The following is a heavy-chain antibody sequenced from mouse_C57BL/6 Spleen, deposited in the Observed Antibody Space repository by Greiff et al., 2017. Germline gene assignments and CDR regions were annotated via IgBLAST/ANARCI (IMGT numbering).Heavy chain of an antibody. CDR3: ARREGYGLDY. Sequence: QVQLQQSGAELVKPGASVKLSCTASGYAFSSYWMNWVQQRPGKGLEWIGQIYPGDGDTNYPDKFKGKATLATDKSSSTAYLQLSSLTSEDSAVYFCARREGYGLDYWGQGTTLTVSS. J-gene: IGHJ2*01. CDR2: IYPGDGDT. D-gene: IGHD1-1*02. CDR1: GYAFSSYW. V-gene: IGHV1-80*01.